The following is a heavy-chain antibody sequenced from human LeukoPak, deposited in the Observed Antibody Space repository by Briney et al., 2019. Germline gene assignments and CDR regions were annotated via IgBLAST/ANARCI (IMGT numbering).Heavy chain of an antibody. CDR3: AKVLTPQYYYYYYMDV. J-gene: IGHJ6*03. CDR1: GFNVSSYA. V-gene: IGHV3-23*01. CDR2: ISGSGGST. Sequence: GGSLRLSCAASGFNVSSYAMSWVRQAPGKGLEWVSAISGSGGSTYYADSVKGRFTISRDNSKNTLYLQMNSLRAEDTAVYYCAKVLTPQYYYYYYMDVWGKGTTVTVSS.